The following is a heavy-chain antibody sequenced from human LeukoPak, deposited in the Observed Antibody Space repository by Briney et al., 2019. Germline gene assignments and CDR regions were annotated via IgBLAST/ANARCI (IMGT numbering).Heavy chain of an antibody. CDR2: ISGGGETT. J-gene: IGHJ4*02. Sequence: PGGSLRLSCAASGSTFNNYAMNWVRQAPGKGLEWVSSISGGGETTYYADSAKGRFTISRDNSQNTLYLQMNSLRAEDTAVYYCAKDRQTVTTVVDYWGQGTLVTVSS. CDR1: GSTFNNYA. V-gene: IGHV3-23*01. D-gene: IGHD4-17*01. CDR3: AKDRQTVTTVVDY.